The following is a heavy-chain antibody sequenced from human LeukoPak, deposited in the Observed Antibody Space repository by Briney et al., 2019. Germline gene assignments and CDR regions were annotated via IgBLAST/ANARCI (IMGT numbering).Heavy chain of an antibody. V-gene: IGHV3-20*04. CDR3: ARGTGYSYFDY. CDR1: GFTFEDYG. D-gene: IGHD5-18*01. Sequence: PGGSLRLPCAASGFTFEDYGMSWVRQAPGKGLEWVSTINWNGGSTGYADSVKGRFTISRDDAKNSLYLQMNSLRAEDTALYYCARGTGYSYFDYWGQGSLVTVSS. J-gene: IGHJ4*02. CDR2: INWNGGST.